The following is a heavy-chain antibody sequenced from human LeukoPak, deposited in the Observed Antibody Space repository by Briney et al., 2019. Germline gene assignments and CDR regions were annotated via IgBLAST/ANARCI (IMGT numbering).Heavy chain of an antibody. V-gene: IGHV3-74*01. CDR3: AREGMALVNFDY. CDR2: IKTDGSIA. D-gene: IGHD4-23*01. J-gene: IGHJ4*02. Sequence: GGSLRLSCAASGFSFSFYWMHWVRQAPGKGPVWVSRIKTDGSIADYADSVKGRFTISRDNAKNTLYLQMNSLRGEDTAVYYCAREGMALVNFDYWGQGTLVAVSS. CDR1: GFSFSFYW.